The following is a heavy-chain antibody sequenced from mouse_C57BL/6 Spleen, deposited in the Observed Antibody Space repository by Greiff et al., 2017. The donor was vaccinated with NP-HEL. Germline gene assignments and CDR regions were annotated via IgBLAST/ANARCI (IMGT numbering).Heavy chain of an antibody. CDR2: INPGSGGT. V-gene: IGHV1-54*01. CDR3: ARPYSTTGYFDV. CDR1: GYAFTNYL. J-gene: IGHJ1*03. D-gene: IGHD2-5*01. Sequence: LKQSGAELVRPGTSVKVSCKASGYAFTNYLIEWVKQRPGQGLEWIGVINPGSGGTNYNEKFKGKATLTADKSSSTAYMQLSSLTSEDSAVYFCARPYSTTGYFDVWGTGTTVTVSS.